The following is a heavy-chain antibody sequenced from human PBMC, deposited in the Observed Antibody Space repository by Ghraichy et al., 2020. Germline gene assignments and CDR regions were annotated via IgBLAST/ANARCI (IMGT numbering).Heavy chain of an antibody. V-gene: IGHV3-23*01. D-gene: IGHD2/OR15-2a*01. CDR2: IGGSGGST. Sequence: GGSLRLSCAASGFTFSSYAMSWVRQAPGKGLEWVSGIGGSGGSTYYADSVKGRFTISRDNSKNTLYLQMNSLRAEDTAVYYCAKEIRTYFKSEVDSWGQGTLVTVSS. CDR1: GFTFSSYA. CDR3: AKEIRTYFKSEVDS. J-gene: IGHJ4*02.